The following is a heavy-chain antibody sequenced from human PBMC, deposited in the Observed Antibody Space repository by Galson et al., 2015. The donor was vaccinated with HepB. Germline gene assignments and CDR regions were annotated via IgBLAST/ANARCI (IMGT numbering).Heavy chain of an antibody. V-gene: IGHV4-34*01. CDR1: GGSFSGYY. D-gene: IGHD6-13*01. CDR2: INHSGST. CDR3: ASETQGAIAAHRGHYYMDV. J-gene: IGHJ6*03. Sequence: ETLSLTCAVYGGSFSGYYWSWIRQPPGKGLEWIGEINHSGSTNYNPSLKSRVTISVDTSKNQFSLKLSSVTAADTAVYYCASETQGAIAAHRGHYYMDVWGKGTTVTVSS.